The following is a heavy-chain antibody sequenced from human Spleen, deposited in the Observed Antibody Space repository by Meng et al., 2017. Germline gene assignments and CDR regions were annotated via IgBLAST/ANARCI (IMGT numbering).Heavy chain of an antibody. Sequence: VVLGQSGAEVKKPGASVKVSCKPSGYNFPDYYIPWVRRAPGQGLEWMGRINPKGGDTHYAQKFQARVTMTGDTSISTAYMELSGLRSDDTAMYYCARDEDISAAGKLFGDYWGQGTLVTVSS. CDR1: GYNFPDYY. V-gene: IGHV1-2*06. CDR3: ARDEDISAAGKLFGDY. CDR2: INPKGGDT. J-gene: IGHJ4*02. D-gene: IGHD6-25*01.